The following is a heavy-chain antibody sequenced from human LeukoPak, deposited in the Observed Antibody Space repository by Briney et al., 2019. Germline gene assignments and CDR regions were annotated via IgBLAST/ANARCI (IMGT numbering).Heavy chain of an antibody. J-gene: IGHJ4*02. CDR3: STLTSRGLSDS. V-gene: IGHV3-15*07. Sequence: GGSLRLSCAASGFTFTNAWMNWVRQAPGKGLEWVGRIKSKADGETIDYAAPVKGRFTFSRDDSRNMLYLQMNSLKSEDTAVYYCSTLTSRGLSDSWGQGTLVTVSS. D-gene: IGHD1-20*01. CDR2: IKSKADGETI. CDR1: GFTFTNAW.